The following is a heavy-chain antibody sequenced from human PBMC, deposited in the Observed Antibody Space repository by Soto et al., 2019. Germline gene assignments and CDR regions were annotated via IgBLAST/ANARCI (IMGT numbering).Heavy chain of an antibody. Sequence: SQTLSLTCAISGDSFSSNGVAWNWIRQSPSRGLEWLGRTYYRSKWYNDYAVSVKSRITVNPDTSKNQFSLQLSSVTPEDTAVYYCARGKCSGFHVWGQGTMGTVSS. CDR3: ARGKCSGFHV. CDR2: TYYRSKWYN. D-gene: IGHD3-10*01. V-gene: IGHV6-1*01. J-gene: IGHJ3*01. CDR1: GDSFSSNGVA.